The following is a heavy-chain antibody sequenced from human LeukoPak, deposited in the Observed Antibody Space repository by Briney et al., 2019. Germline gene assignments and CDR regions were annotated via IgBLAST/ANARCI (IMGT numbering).Heavy chain of an antibody. CDR3: ARLNSGWNYYFDY. J-gene: IGHJ4*02. D-gene: IGHD6-19*01. CDR1: GGSISGYY. CDR2: IYYSGST. Sequence: SETLSLTCTVSGGSISGYYWSWIRQPPGKGLEWIGSIYYSGSTNYNPSLKSRVTISVDTSKNQFSLKLSSVIAADTATYYCARLNSGWNYYFDYWGQGTLVTVSS. V-gene: IGHV4-59*08.